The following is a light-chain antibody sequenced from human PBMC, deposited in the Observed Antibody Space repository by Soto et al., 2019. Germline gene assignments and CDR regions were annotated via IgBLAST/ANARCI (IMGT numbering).Light chain of an antibody. Sequence: EIVLTQSPGTLSLSPGERVTLSCRASQTVSNNYLAWYQQNPGRAPRLLIFGASNRATGIPARFSGSGSGTGFTLRISRLEPEDFAVYYCQQYGSSPFTFGQGTKLEIK. J-gene: IGKJ2*01. CDR2: GAS. CDR3: QQYGSSPFT. CDR1: QTVSNNY. V-gene: IGKV3-20*01.